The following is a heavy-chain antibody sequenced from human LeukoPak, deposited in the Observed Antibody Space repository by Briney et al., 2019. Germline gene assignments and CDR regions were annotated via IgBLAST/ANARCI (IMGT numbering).Heavy chain of an antibody. CDR3: ARGRTHFDWKAAFDI. CDR2: INPKTGVP. Sequence: ASVKVSCKASGYTFTSYAMNWVRQAPGQGLEWMGWINPKTGVPHSAEKFQGRVTMTRDTSISTAYMDLNRLTSDDTAVYYCARGRTHFDWKAAFDIWGQGTMVTVSS. D-gene: IGHD3-9*01. J-gene: IGHJ3*02. CDR1: GYTFTSYA. V-gene: IGHV1-2*02.